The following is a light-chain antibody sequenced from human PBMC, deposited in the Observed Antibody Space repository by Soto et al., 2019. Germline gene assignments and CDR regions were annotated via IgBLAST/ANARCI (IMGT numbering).Light chain of an antibody. CDR3: QQYNSFPWT. CDR1: QSFSSW. V-gene: IGKV1-5*03. J-gene: IGKJ1*01. CDR2: KAS. Sequence: DIQMTQSPSTLSASVGDTVTISCRASQSFSSWLAWYQQKPVKAPKLLIYKASSLQSGVPSRFSGSGSGTEFTLTISSLQPDDFATYYCQQYNSFPWTFGQGTKVDIK.